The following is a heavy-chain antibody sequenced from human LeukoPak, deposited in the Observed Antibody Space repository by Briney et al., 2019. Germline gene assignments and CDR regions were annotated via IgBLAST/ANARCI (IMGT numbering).Heavy chain of an antibody. CDR3: ASSSSGWLY. D-gene: IGHD6-19*01. J-gene: IGHJ4*02. CDR2: LYYTGSA. V-gene: IGHV4-39*01. CDR1: GGSFSGYY. Sequence: PETLSLTCAVYGGSFSGYYWGWIRQPPGKGLEWIGSLYYTGSAYYNPSLKSRVTISVDTSKNQFSLRLSSMTAADTAVYFCASSSSGWLYWGQGTLVTVSS.